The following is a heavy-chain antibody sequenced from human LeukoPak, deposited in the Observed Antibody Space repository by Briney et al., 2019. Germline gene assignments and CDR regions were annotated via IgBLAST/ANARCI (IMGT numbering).Heavy chain of an antibody. CDR1: GFTFDDYA. CDR3: VKVAKYYYGSETYYFFEH. J-gene: IGHJ4*02. CDR2: ISWNSGSI. Sequence: GGSLRLSCAASGFTFDDYAMHWVRQAPGKGLEWVSGISWNSGSIGYADSVKGRFTISRDNAKNSLDLQMNSLRVEDTGIYYCVKVAKYYYGSETYYFFEHWGQGTPVTASS. V-gene: IGHV3-9*01. D-gene: IGHD3-10*01.